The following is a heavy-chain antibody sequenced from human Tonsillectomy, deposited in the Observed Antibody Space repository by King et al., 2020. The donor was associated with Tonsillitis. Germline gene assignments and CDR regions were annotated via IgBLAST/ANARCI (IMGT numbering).Heavy chain of an antibody. CDR1: GGSISSYY. CDR2: IFYSGST. V-gene: IGHV4-59*08. J-gene: IGHJ5*02. D-gene: IGHD3-16*01. CDR3: ARCHTWHWGLNWFDP. Sequence: VQLQESGPGLVKPSETLSLTCTVSGGSISSYYWSWIRQPPGKGLEWIGYIFYSGSTNYIPSLQRRVTVSVDTSKNQFSLKLSSVTAADTAVYYCARCHTWHWGLNWFDPWGQGTLVTVSS.